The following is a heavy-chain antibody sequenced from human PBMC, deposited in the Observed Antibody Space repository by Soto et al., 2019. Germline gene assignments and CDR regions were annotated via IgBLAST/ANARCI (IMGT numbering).Heavy chain of an antibody. CDR3: AAACVCCGGFHYYGMDV. CDR1: GGSISSGGYY. Sequence: QVQLQESGPGLVKPSQTLSLTCTVSGGSISSGGYYWSWIRQHPGKGLEWIGYIYYSGSTYYNPCLKNRVPISVDPSKNPFSLKLSSVTAADTAVYYCAAACVCCGGFHYYGMDVWGQGTTVTVSS. D-gene: IGHD2-21*01. CDR2: IYYSGST. V-gene: IGHV4-31*03. J-gene: IGHJ6*02.